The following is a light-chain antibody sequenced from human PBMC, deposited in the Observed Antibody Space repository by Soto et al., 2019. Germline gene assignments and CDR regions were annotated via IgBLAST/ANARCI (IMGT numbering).Light chain of an antibody. CDR2: GIS. V-gene: IGKV3D-15*01. Sequence: EVVMTQSPSTLSVSPGERATISCRASQSVNSNYLAWYQQKPGQPPRLLIYGISTRATGLPARFSASGSGTEFTLTISSLQPDDFAIYYCQQHTQWPITFGQGTRLEMK. J-gene: IGKJ5*01. CDR3: QQHTQWPIT. CDR1: QSVNSN.